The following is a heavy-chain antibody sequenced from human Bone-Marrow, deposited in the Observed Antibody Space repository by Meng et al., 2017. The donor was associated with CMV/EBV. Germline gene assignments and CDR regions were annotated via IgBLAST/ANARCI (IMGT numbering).Heavy chain of an antibody. CDR1: GFTFDDYT. V-gene: IGHV3-15*01. CDR3: TTDLGSDCSSTSCYTNYYYGMDV. D-gene: IGHD2-2*02. CDR2: IKSKTDGGTT. J-gene: IGHJ6*02. Sequence: GESLKISCAASGFTFDDYTMHWVRQAPGKGLEWVGRIKSKTDGGTTDYAAPVKGRFTISRDDSKNTLYLQMNSLKTEDTAVYYCTTDLGSDCSSTSCYTNYYYGMDVWGQGTTVTVSS.